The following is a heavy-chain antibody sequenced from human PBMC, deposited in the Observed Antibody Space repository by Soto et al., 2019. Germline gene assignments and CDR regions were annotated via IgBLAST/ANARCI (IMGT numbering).Heavy chain of an antibody. CDR1: GFNFRGYT. J-gene: IGHJ4*02. V-gene: IGHV3-23*01. D-gene: IGHD1-26*01. Sequence: EVQLLESGGDLVHPGGSLRLSCAASGFNFRGYTMSWVRQAPGKGLEWVSSIFGGGGSSTFYSASVKGRFTISRDDSQNTLFLQMNSLRGEDTAMYYCAKDFTPDSRWDIDYWGQGTLVTVSS. CDR2: IFGGGGSST. CDR3: AKDFTPDSRWDIDY.